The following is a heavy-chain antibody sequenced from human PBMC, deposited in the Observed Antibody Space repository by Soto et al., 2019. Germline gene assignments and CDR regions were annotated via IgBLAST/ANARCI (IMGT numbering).Heavy chain of an antibody. CDR3: AKDRRAGGNSAFYFDF. Sequence: GGPLRFSCAASGFKFSNYAMSRVRQAPGKGLEWVSLISATGGGTYYADSVKGRFTISRDNSHNTLYLQVHSLTAEDTAVYYCAKDRRAGGNSAFYFDFWGQGAQVTVSS. CDR1: GFKFSNYA. D-gene: IGHD3-16*01. CDR2: ISATGGGT. V-gene: IGHV3-23*01. J-gene: IGHJ4*02.